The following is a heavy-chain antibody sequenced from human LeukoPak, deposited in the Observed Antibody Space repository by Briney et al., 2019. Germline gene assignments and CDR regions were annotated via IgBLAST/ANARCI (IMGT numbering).Heavy chain of an antibody. D-gene: IGHD2-2*01. Sequence: PGGSLRLSCAASGFTVSSNYMSWVRQAPGKGLEWVSVIYSGGSTYYADSVKSRFTISRDNSKNTLYLQMNSLRAEDTAVYYCAREAVYCSSTSCFYWFDPWGQGTLVTVSS. CDR2: IYSGGST. V-gene: IGHV3-53*01. CDR3: AREAVYCSSTSCFYWFDP. CDR1: GFTVSSNY. J-gene: IGHJ5*02.